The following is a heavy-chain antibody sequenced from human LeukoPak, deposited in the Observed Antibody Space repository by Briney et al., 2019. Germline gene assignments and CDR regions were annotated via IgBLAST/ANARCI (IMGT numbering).Heavy chain of an antibody. CDR2: ISSSSSYI. CDR1: GFTFSSYS. V-gene: IGHV3-21*01. D-gene: IGHD2-2*01. Sequence: GGSLRLSCAASGFTFSSYSMNWVRQAPGKGLEWVSSISSSSSYIYYADSVKGRFTISRDNAKNSLYLQMNSLRAEDTAVYYCAREGGEAIDAFDIWSQGTMVTVSS. CDR3: AREGGEAIDAFDI. J-gene: IGHJ3*02.